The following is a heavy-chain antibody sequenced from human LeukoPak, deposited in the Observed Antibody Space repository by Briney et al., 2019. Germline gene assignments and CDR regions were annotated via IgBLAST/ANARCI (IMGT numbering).Heavy chain of an antibody. D-gene: IGHD3-10*01. V-gene: IGHV1-18*01. CDR1: GYTFTGYD. CDR3: ARNGRVRRVVKDLFEY. Sequence: ASVKVSCKTSGYTFTGYDITWVRQAPGQGLEWMGWVSPYNGNTYYSQRFQDRVTITKDTSTGTAYMDLTKLRTDDTAMYYCARNGRVRRVVKDLFEYWGQGTLVAVSS. CDR2: VSPYNGNT. J-gene: IGHJ4*02.